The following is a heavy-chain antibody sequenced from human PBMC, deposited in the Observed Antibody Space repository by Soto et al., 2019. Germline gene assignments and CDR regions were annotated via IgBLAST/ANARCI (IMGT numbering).Heavy chain of an antibody. J-gene: IGHJ4*02. CDR1: GYNFTNYG. D-gene: IGHD3-10*01. V-gene: IGHV1-18*01. Sequence: ASVKVSCKASGYNFTNYGISWVRQAPGQGLEWMGWISGHNGNTNYAQKIQGRVTMTTDTSTSTAYMELRSLRSDDTAVYYCAGDYYGSGSPWSPFFCWGQGTLVTVSS. CDR2: ISGHNGNT. CDR3: AGDYYGSGSPWSPFFC.